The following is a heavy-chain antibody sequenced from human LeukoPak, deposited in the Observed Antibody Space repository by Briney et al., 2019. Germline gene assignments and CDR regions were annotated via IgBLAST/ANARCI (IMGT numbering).Heavy chain of an antibody. D-gene: IGHD1-26*01. J-gene: IGHJ4*02. Sequence: GASVKVSCKASGGTFSSYAISWVRQAPGQGLEWMGRIIPILGIANYAQKFQGRVTITTDESTSTAYMELSSLRSEDTAVYYCARGRSGSYVARLDYWGQGTLVTVSS. CDR2: IIPILGIA. CDR1: GGTFSSYA. V-gene: IGHV1-69*04. CDR3: ARGRSGSYVARLDY.